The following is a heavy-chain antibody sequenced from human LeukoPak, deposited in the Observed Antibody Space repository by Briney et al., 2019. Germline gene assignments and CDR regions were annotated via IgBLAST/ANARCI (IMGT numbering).Heavy chain of an antibody. Sequence: GGSLRLSCAASGFTFNRNAISWVRQAPGKGLEWVSTIGGSGDKTFYAGSVKGRFTISRDNSKNMLHLQMSSLAGEDTALYYCVRRGDASSGWGDHDYWGQGALVTVSS. V-gene: IGHV3-23*01. J-gene: IGHJ4*02. CDR3: VRRGDASSGWGDHDY. D-gene: IGHD6-25*01. CDR2: IGGSGDKT. CDR1: GFTFNRNA.